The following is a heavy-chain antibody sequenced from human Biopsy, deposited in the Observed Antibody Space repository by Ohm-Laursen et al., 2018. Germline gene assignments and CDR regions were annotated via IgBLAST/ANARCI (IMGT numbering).Heavy chain of an antibody. CDR3: ARSLSGDYVYDAFDI. CDR2: ITSGSSYI. CDR1: GFPFTGFS. J-gene: IGHJ3*02. V-gene: IGHV3-21*04. D-gene: IGHD3-16*01. Sequence: SLRPSCAASGFPFTGFSMDWVRQAPGKGLEWVASITSGSSYIYYADSVKGRFTISRDNPKNYLYLQMNSLRADDSAVYYCARSLSGDYVYDAFDIWGQGTMVTVSS.